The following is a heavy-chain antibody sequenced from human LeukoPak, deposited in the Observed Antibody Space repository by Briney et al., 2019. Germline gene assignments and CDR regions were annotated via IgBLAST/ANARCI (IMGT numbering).Heavy chain of an antibody. V-gene: IGHV3-11*06. CDR2: ISSSSSDT. Sequence: GGSLRLSCTASEFSFSDYYMSWIRQAPGKGLEWVSYISSSSSDTDYTESVKGRFTISRDNAKNTLYLQMNSLRAADTAVYFCARLDILTGNYYYFEYWGQGSLVTVSS. CDR3: ARLDILTGNYYYFEY. D-gene: IGHD3-9*01. CDR1: EFSFSDYY. J-gene: IGHJ4*02.